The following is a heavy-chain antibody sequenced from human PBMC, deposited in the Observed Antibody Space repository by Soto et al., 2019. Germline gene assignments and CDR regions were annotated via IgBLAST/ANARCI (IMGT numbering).Heavy chain of an antibody. D-gene: IGHD3-22*01. CDR3: ARHRYYYDSTTCSDGQPADY. CDR2: ISHEGNNT. V-gene: IGHV3-30-3*01. Sequence: GSLWLSCAASRXTLSSYSMYRVRQAPRNGLDLMAFISHEGNNTYYADSVDGLFSISRDNSQKTLYLQMNSLRTEDKAMFYCARHRYYYDSTTCSDGQPADYWGLGTLGTVS. CDR1: RXTLSSYS. J-gene: IGHJ4*02.